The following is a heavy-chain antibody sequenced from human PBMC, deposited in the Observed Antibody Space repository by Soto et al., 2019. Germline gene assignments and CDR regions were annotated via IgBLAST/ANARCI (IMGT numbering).Heavy chain of an antibody. CDR3: AKEPPRKGYADY. D-gene: IGHD1-1*01. Sequence: EVQLLESGGGLAQPGGSLRLSCVASGFTFRAFAMSWVRQAPRKGPEGVAAASDIGGSTYYADSVRGRFTISRDKSKSTVYLEMYGLRVEDTAIYYCAKEPPRKGYADYWGQGTRVTVSS. J-gene: IGHJ4*02. CDR2: ASDIGGST. CDR1: GFTFRAFA. V-gene: IGHV3-23*01.